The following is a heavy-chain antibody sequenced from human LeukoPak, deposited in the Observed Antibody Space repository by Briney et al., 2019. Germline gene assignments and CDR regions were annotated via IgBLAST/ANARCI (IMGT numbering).Heavy chain of an antibody. CDR3: ARDLDGPENY. CDR1: GVTVTSTD. V-gene: IGHV3-53*01. Sequence: PGGSLRLSCAVSGVTVTSTDMSWVRQAPGKGLEWLSVIFSGGGTYYRGSMESRFTISRDNSKNTLYLQMNSLRADDTAVYYCARDLDGPENYWGQGTLVTVSS. D-gene: IGHD3-3*01. CDR2: IFSGGGT. J-gene: IGHJ4*02.